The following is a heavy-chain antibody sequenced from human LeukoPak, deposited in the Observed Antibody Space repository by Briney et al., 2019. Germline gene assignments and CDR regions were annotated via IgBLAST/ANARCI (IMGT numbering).Heavy chain of an antibody. CDR2: ISYDGNNK. V-gene: IGHV3-30*04. CDR1: GFTFSIYS. Sequence: GRSLRLSCAASGFTFSIYSMHWVRQAPGKGLEWVAVISYDGNNKYYADSVKGRFTISRDNSKNTLYLQLNSLRAEDTAVYYCAKSACSTTNCYADFDYWGQGTLVTVSS. D-gene: IGHD2-2*01. J-gene: IGHJ4*02. CDR3: AKSACSTTNCYADFDY.